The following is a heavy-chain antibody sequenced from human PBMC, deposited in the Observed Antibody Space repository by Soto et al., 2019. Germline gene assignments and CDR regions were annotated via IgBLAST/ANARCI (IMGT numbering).Heavy chain of an antibody. J-gene: IGHJ6*02. D-gene: IGHD5-12*01. V-gene: IGHV5-51*01. CDR2: IYPGDSDT. CDR3: ARRVGWLRTVGGYYYYYYGMDV. CDR1: GYSFTSYW. Sequence: GESLRISCTASGYSFTSYWIGWVRQMPGKGLEWMVVIYPGDSDTRYSPSFHGQVTISADKSISTAYLQWSSLKAADTAVYYCARRVGWLRTVGGYYYYYYGMDVWGQGTTVTVSS.